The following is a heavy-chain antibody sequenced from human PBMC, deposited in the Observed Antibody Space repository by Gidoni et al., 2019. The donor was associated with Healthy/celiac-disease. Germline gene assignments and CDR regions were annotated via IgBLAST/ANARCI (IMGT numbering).Heavy chain of an antibody. CDR1: GGSISSYY. V-gene: IGHV4-59*01. Sequence: QVQLQESGPGLVKPSETLSLTCTVPGGSISSYYWSWIRQPPRKGLEWIGYIYYSGSTNYNPSLKSRVTISVDTSKNQFSLKLSSVTAADTAVYYCARADSSGPLLFDYWGQGTLVTVSS. J-gene: IGHJ4*02. D-gene: IGHD6-19*01. CDR3: ARADSSGPLLFDY. CDR2: IYYSGST.